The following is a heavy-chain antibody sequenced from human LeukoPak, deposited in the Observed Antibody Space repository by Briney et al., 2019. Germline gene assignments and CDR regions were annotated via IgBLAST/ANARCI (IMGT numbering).Heavy chain of an antibody. CDR1: GASISSTNW. Sequence: SETLSFTCAVSGASISSTNWWIWVRQPPGKGLEWIGEMHHSGRTNYNPSLKSRISISVDKSKNQVFLRLNSVAAADTALYYCARAQEGCSRASCYLEPWGQGTLVTVSS. J-gene: IGHJ5*02. V-gene: IGHV4-4*02. CDR2: MHHSGRT. D-gene: IGHD2-2*01. CDR3: ARAQEGCSRASCYLEP.